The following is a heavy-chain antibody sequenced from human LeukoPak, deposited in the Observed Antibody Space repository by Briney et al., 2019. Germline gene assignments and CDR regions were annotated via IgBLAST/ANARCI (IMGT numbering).Heavy chain of an antibody. Sequence: SETLSLTCAVYGGSFSGYYWSWIRQPPGKGLEWIGAINHSGSTNYNPSLKSRVTISVDTSKNQFSLKLSSVTAAATAVYFCARADSGSYGPVDYWGQVTRVTVSS. CDR1: GGSFSGYY. V-gene: IGHV4-34*01. CDR3: ARADSGSYGPVDY. CDR2: INHSGST. J-gene: IGHJ4*02. D-gene: IGHD1-26*01.